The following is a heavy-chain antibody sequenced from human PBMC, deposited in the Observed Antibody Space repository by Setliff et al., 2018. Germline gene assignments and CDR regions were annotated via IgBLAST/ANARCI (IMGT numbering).Heavy chain of an antibody. CDR2: ISSSSGYI. J-gene: IGHJ4*02. V-gene: IGHV3-21*04. Sequence: GGSLRLSCAASGFTFSTYTMNWVRQAPGKGLEWVSSISSSSGYIYYADSVKGRFTISRDSARNSVYLQVNSLRAEDTAVYFCARIFLYGTSWYFDNWGQGTLVTVSS. D-gene: IGHD3-3*01. CDR3: ARIFLYGTSWYFDN. CDR1: GFTFSTYT.